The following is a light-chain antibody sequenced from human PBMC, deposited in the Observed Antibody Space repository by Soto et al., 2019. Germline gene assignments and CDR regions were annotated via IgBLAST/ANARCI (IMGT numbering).Light chain of an antibody. V-gene: IGKV3-20*01. Sequence: EIVLTQSPGTLSLSPGERATLSCRASQSVSSSYLAWYQQKPGQAPRLLIYGASSRATVIPDRFSGSGSGTDFTLTISRLEPEDFAVYYFQQYGSSRRWPFGQGTKVEIK. CDR2: GAS. CDR1: QSVSSSY. CDR3: QQYGSSRRWP. J-gene: IGKJ1*01.